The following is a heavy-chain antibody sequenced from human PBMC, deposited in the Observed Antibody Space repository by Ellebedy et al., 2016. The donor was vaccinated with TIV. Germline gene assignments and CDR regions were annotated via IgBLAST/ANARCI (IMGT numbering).Heavy chain of an antibody. J-gene: IGHJ4*02. CDR2: ISGSGGST. CDR1: GFTFSSYA. CDR3: ASDYDPRLAAGY. D-gene: IGHD3-16*01. V-gene: IGHV3-23*01. Sequence: GGSLRLSXAASGFTFSSYAMNWVRQAPGKGLEWVSAISGSGGSTYYADSVKGRFTISRDNSKNTLYLQMNSLRAEDTAVYYCASDYDPRLAAGYWGQGTLVTVSS.